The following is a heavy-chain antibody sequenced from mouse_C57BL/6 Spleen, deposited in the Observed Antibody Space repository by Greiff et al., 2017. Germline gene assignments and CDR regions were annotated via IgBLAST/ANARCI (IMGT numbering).Heavy chain of an antibody. V-gene: IGHV3-6*01. CDR3: ARETALITRQDYFDY. D-gene: IGHD1-1*01. CDR1: GYSITSGYY. Sequence: EVQLVESGPGLVKPSQSLSLTCSVTGYSITSGYYWNWIRQFPGNKLEWMGYISYDGSNNYNPSLKNRISITRDTSKNQFFLKLNSVTTEDTATYYCARETALITRQDYFDYWGQGTTLTVSS. CDR2: ISYDGSN. J-gene: IGHJ2*01.